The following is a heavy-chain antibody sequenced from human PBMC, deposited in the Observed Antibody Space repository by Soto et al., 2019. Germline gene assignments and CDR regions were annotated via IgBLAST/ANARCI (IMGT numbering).Heavy chain of an antibody. V-gene: IGHV3-30*18. J-gene: IGHJ4*02. Sequence: QPGGSLRLSCAASGFTFSSYGMHWVRQAPGKGLEWVAVISYDGSNKYYADSVKGRFTISRDNSKNTLYLQMNSLRAEDTAVYYCAKARIVVVIDTEFDYWGQGTLVTVSS. CDR1: GFTFSSYG. CDR2: ISYDGSNK. CDR3: AKARIVVVIDTEFDY. D-gene: IGHD3-22*01.